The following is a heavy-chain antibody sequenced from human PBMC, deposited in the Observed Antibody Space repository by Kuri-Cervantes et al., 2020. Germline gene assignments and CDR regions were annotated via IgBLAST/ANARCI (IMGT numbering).Heavy chain of an antibody. Sequence: ASVKVSCKASGYTFTGYYMHWVRQAPGQGLEWMGWINPNSGGTNYAQKFQGRVTMTRDTSISTAYMELSRLRSDDTAVYYCARDGRRKGSADYGDYDYGHYYYGMDVWGQGTTVTVSS. CDR1: GYTFTGYY. D-gene: IGHD4-17*01. J-gene: IGHJ6*02. V-gene: IGHV1-2*02. CDR2: INPNSGGT. CDR3: ARDGRRKGSADYGDYDYGHYYYGMDV.